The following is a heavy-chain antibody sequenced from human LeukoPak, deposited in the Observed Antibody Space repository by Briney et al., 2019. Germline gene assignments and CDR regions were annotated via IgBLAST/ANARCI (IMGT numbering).Heavy chain of an antibody. CDR2: IYTSGST. CDR3: AQMGIAARIDY. CDR1: GGSISSGSYY. Sequence: SETLSLNCTVSGGSISSGSYYWSWIRQPAGRGLEWIGRIYTSGSTNYNPSLKSRVTISVDTSKNQFSLKLSSVTAADTAVYYCAQMGIAARIDYWGQGTLVTVSS. D-gene: IGHD6-6*01. J-gene: IGHJ4*02. V-gene: IGHV4-61*02.